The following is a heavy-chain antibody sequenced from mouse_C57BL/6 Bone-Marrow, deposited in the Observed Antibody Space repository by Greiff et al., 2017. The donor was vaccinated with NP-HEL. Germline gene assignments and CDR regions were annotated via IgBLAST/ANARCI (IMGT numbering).Heavy chain of an antibody. V-gene: IGHV1-58*01. Sequence: EVQLQESGAELVRPGSSVKMSCKTSGYTFTSYGINWVKQRPGQGLEWIGYIYIGNGYTEYNEKFKGKATLTSDTSTSTAYMQLRSLTSEDSAIYFCARERGLTTVVEHFDYWGQGTTLTVSS. CDR2: IYIGNGYT. CDR3: ARERGLTTVVEHFDY. J-gene: IGHJ2*01. CDR1: GYTFTSYG. D-gene: IGHD1-1*01.